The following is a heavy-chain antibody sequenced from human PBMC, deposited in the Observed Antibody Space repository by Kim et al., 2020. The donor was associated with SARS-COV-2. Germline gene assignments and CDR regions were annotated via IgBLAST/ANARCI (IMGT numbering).Heavy chain of an antibody. V-gene: IGHV1-18*01. CDR3: ARDHTALRIAAAGPFGY. J-gene: IGHJ4*02. D-gene: IGHD6-13*01. CDR2: ISAYNGNT. Sequence: ASVKVSCKASGYTFTSYGISWVRQAPGQGLEWMGWISAYNGNTNYAQKLQGRVTMTTDTSTSTAYMELRSLRSDDTAVYYCARDHTALRIAAAGPFGYWGQGTLVTVSS. CDR1: GYTFTSYG.